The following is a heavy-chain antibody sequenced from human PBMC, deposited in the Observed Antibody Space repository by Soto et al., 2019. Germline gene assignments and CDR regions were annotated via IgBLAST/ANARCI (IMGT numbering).Heavy chain of an antibody. D-gene: IGHD4-17*01. CDR1: GFSLSTYHMG. CDR3: AHAGDYDLLTFDH. Sequence: QITLKESGPTLVRPAQPLTLTCDFSGFSLSTYHMGVAWLRQPPGTALEWLALLYWDDDKRYSPSLKDRLAISKDTSNNPVVLTITNIDPGDSATYFCAHAGDYDLLTFDHWGPGTLVTVSS. J-gene: IGHJ4*01. CDR2: LYWDDDK. V-gene: IGHV2-5*02.